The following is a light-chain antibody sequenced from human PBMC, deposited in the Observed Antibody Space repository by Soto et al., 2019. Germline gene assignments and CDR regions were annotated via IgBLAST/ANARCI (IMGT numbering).Light chain of an antibody. CDR2: VGTGGIVG. CDR3: GADHGSGSNFVYV. J-gene: IGLJ1*01. V-gene: IGLV9-49*01. Sequence: QPVLTQPPSASASLGASVTLTCTLSSGYSNYKVDWYQQRPGKGPRFVMRVGTGGIVGSKGDGIPDRFSVLGSGLNRYLTIKIIQEEDESDYHCGADHGSGSNFVYVFGTGTKLTVL. CDR1: SGYSNYK.